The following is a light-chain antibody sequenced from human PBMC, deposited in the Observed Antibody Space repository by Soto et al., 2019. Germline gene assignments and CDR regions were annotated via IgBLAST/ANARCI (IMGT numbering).Light chain of an antibody. V-gene: IGKV3-20*01. Sequence: EIVLTQSPGTLSLSPGERATLSCRASQSVSSSYLAWYQQKPGQAPRLLIYGASSRASGIPDRFSGSGSGTEFTLTIISLEPEDFAVYYCQQYGSSPLFTFGHGTKVDIK. J-gene: IGKJ3*01. CDR3: QQYGSSPLFT. CDR1: QSVSSSY. CDR2: GAS.